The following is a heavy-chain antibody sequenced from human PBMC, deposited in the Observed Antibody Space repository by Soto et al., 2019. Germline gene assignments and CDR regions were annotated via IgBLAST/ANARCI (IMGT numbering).Heavy chain of an antibody. Sequence: EVQLVESGGGLVQPGGPLRLSWAASGFTFSGYSMNWVRKAPGQGLEWISNFGVVTPNVYYKDSVKGRLTISRDDAKNSLYLQMSSLRDEDTAVYYCARDLNWSFDYWGQGILVTVSS. V-gene: IGHV3-48*02. CDR2: FGVVTPNV. CDR3: ARDLNWSFDY. CDR1: GFTFSGYS. J-gene: IGHJ4*02.